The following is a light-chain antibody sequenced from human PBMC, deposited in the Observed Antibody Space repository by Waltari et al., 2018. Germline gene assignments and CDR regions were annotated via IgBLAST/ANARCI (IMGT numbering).Light chain of an antibody. CDR2: EDN. CDR3: QSYDSSTLWV. V-gene: IGLV6-57*02. Sequence: NFMLTQPHSVSESPGKTVTISCTGSSGSIASNYVQWYQQRPGSAPTTVIYEDNQRPSGCPVRFSGSIDSSSNSASLTISGLKTEDEADYYCQSYDSSTLWVFGGGTKLTVL. CDR1: SGSIASNY. J-gene: IGLJ3*02.